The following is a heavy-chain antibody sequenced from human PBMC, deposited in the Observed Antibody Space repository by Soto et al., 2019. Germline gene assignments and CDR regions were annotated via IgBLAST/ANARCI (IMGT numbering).Heavy chain of an antibody. V-gene: IGHV3-9*01. J-gene: IGHJ6*02. CDR1: GFTFDDYA. Sequence: GGSLRLSCAASGFTFDDYAMHWVRQAPGKGLEWVSGISWNSGSIGYADSVKGRFTISRDNAKNSLYLQMNSLRAEDTALYYCASQPRYCSSTSCSHYYYGMDVWGQGATVTVSS. CDR3: ASQPRYCSSTSCSHYYYGMDV. CDR2: ISWNSGSI. D-gene: IGHD2-2*01.